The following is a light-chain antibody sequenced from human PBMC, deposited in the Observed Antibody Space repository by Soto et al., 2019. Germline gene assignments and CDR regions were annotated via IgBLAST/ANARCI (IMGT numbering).Light chain of an antibody. Sequence: IVMTQSPATLSVSPGEGVTLSCRASQSVRSHLAWYQQKPGQPPRLLIYGASTRATGIPARFSGSGSGTEFTLTISSLQSEDFAVYYCQQYNNWLTWTFGQGTKVDIK. CDR1: QSVRSH. J-gene: IGKJ1*01. CDR2: GAS. CDR3: QQYNNWLTWT. V-gene: IGKV3-15*01.